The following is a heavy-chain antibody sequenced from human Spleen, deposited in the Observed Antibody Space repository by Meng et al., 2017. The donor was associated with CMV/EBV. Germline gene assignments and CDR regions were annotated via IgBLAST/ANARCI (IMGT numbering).Heavy chain of an antibody. CDR1: GYTFTDYY. Sequence: ASVKVSCKASGYTFTDYYMHWVRQAPGQGLEWMGIINPSGGSTSYAQKFQGRVTMTRDTSTSTVYMELSSLRSEDTAVYYCARAGSTNGVCYYQCYYYGMDVWGQGTTVTVSS. D-gene: IGHD2-8*01. V-gene: IGHV1-46*01. J-gene: IGHJ6*02. CDR2: INPSGGST. CDR3: ARAGSTNGVCYYQCYYYGMDV.